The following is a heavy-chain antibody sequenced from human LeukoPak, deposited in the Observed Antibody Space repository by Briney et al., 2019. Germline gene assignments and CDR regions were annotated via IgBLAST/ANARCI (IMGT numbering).Heavy chain of an antibody. J-gene: IGHJ6*03. CDR1: GGSISSSSYY. CDR3: ARGRSIAAAGTSNYYYYYMDV. V-gene: IGHV4-39*07. Sequence: SETLSLTCTVSGGSISSSSYYWGWIRQPPGKGLEWIGSIYYSGSTYYNPSLKSRVTISVDTSKNQSSLKLSSVTAADTAVYYCARGRSIAAAGTSNYYYYYMDVWGKGTTVTVSS. CDR2: IYYSGST. D-gene: IGHD6-13*01.